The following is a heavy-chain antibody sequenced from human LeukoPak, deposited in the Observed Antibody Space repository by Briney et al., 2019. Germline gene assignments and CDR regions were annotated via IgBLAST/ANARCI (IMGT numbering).Heavy chain of an antibody. V-gene: IGHV1-2*06. Sequence: ASVKVSYKTSGYTFIHYFIHWVRQAPGQGLEWMGRINSDSGGTEYAQRFQGRVTMTRDTSITTVYMELHSLTFDDAAVYYCAIDLSSTPNWELDYWGQGALVTVSS. CDR1: GYTFIHYF. D-gene: IGHD1-26*01. J-gene: IGHJ4*02. CDR3: AIDLSSTPNWELDY. CDR2: INSDSGGT.